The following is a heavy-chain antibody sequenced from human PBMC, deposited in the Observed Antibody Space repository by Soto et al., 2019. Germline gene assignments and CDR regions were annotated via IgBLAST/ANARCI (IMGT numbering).Heavy chain of an antibody. Sequence: QVQLQESGPGLVKPSGTLSLTCAVSGGSISSSNWWSWVRQPPGKGLEWIGEIYHSGSTNYNPSPTSRGTISADKSKSQVSRKLSSVTGAAAAVYYYARGGLGYCGGASCYCDYGLDVWGQGTTVTVSS. CDR2: IYHSGST. D-gene: IGHD2-15*01. CDR1: GGSISSSNW. J-gene: IGHJ6*02. V-gene: IGHV4-4*02. CDR3: ARGGLGYCGGASCYCDYGLDV.